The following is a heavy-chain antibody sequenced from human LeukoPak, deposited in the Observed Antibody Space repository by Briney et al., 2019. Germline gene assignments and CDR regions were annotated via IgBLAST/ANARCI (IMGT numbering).Heavy chain of an antibody. Sequence: GGSLRLSCAASGFTVSTDHMSWVRQAPGKGLEWVSVLYSSGTTSHADSVKGRFTISRDNSKNTVYLQMNSLRAEDTAVYYCAGVWELSFDYWGQGTLVTVSS. D-gene: IGHD1-26*01. CDR3: AGVWELSFDY. CDR2: LYSSGTT. V-gene: IGHV3-53*01. CDR1: GFTVSTDH. J-gene: IGHJ4*02.